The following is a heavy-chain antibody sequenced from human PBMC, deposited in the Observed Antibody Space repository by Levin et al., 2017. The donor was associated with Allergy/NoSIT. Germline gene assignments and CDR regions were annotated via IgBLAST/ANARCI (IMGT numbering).Heavy chain of an antibody. CDR1: GGSISSGGYY. V-gene: IGHV4-31*03. J-gene: IGHJ3*02. Sequence: TLSLTCTVSGGSISSGGYYWSWIRQHPGKGLEWIGYIYYSGSTYYNPSLKSRVTISVDTSKNQFSLKLSSVTAADTAVYYCARRGVGYAFDIWGQGTMVTVSS. D-gene: IGHD3-3*01. CDR3: ARRGVGYAFDI. CDR2: IYYSGST.